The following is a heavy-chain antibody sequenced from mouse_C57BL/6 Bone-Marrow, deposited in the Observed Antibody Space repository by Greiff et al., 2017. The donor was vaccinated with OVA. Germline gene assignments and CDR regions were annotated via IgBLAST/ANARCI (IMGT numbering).Heavy chain of an antibody. D-gene: IGHD1-1*01. J-gene: IGHJ4*01. CDR2: ISNLAYSI. CDR3: ARHGDYYGSGYNYAMDY. Sequence: VHVVESGGGLVQPGGSLQLYCAASGLTFSDYGMAWVRQAPRKGPEWVAFISNLAYSIYYADTVTGRFTISRENAKNTLYLEMSSLRSEDTAMYYCARHGDYYGSGYNYAMDYWGQGTSVTVSS. CDR1: GLTFSDYG. V-gene: IGHV5-15*01.